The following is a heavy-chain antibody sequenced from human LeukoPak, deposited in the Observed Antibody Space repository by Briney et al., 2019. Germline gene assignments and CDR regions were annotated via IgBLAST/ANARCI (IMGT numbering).Heavy chain of an antibody. CDR3: AKSKSPYPMDYIFDF. J-gene: IGHJ4*02. CDR1: GFSFGSYG. D-gene: IGHD4-11*01. Sequence: GGSLRPSCAASGFSFGSYGMHWVRQAPGKGLEWVAVISNDGSITKYGDSVRGRFTISRDNSKNTLYVQMNGLRTDDAAVYYCAKSKSPYPMDYIFDFWGQGTRVTVSS. V-gene: IGHV3-30*18. CDR2: ISNDGSIT.